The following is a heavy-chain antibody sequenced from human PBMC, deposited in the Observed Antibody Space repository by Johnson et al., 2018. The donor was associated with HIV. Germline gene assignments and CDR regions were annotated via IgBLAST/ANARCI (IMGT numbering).Heavy chain of an antibody. CDR2: IWYDGSNQ. CDR1: GFTFSSYG. J-gene: IGHJ3*02. CDR3: AILGWGAFDI. Sequence: QVQLVESGGGVVQPGRPLRLSCAASGFTFSSYGIHWVRQAPGKGLEWVAVIWYDGSNQYYANSVKGRFTVSRDNSKNTLYLQMYSLGAEDTAVYYCAILGWGAFDIWGQGTMVTVSS. D-gene: IGHD2-21*01. V-gene: IGHV3-33*01.